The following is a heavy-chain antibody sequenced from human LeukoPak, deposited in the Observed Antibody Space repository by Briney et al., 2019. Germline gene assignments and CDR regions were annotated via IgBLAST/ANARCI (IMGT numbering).Heavy chain of an antibody. J-gene: IGHJ6*03. D-gene: IGHD6-19*01. CDR1: GFTFSSYA. CDR3: AKDQGSGWEYYYYYYYMDV. CDR2: ISGSGGST. Sequence: GGSLRLSCAASGFTFSSYAMSWVRQAPGKGLEWVSAISGSGGSTYYADSVKGRFTISRDNSKNTLYLQMNSLRAEDTAVYYCAKDQGSGWEYYYYYYYMDVWGKGTTVTVSS. V-gene: IGHV3-23*01.